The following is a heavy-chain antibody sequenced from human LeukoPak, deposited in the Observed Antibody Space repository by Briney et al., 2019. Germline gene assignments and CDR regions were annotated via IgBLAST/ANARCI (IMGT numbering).Heavy chain of an antibody. J-gene: IGHJ4*02. CDR3: ARAQTSSWYYFDY. D-gene: IGHD6-13*01. CDR2: INPNSGGT. Sequence: ASVKVSCKASGNTFTGYYIHWVRQAPGQGLEWVGWINPNSGGTNYAQKFQGSVTMTRDMSITTAYMELSRLTSDDTAVYYCARAQTSSWYYFDYWGQGTLVTVSS. CDR1: GNTFTGYY. V-gene: IGHV1-2*02.